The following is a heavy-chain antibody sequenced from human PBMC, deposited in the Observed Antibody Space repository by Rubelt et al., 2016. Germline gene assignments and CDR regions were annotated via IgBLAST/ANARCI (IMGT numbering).Heavy chain of an antibody. V-gene: IGHV3-74*02. CDR2: INSDGTNT. Sequence: EVQLVESGGGLVKPGGSLRLSCAASGFAFSSFYMQWVRLIPGKGLVWVSRINSDGTNTNYADSVKGRFTISRDNARNTLYLQMESRRVGDTAGYYCSRVPHCSNSGCYSYCDPWGQGTLVTVSS. CDR3: SRVPHCSNSGCYSYCDP. J-gene: IGHJ5*02. D-gene: IGHD2-8*01. CDR1: GFAFSSFY.